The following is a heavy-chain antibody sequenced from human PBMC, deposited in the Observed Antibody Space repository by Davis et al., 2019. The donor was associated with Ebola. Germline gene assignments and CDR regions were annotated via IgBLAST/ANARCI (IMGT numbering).Heavy chain of an antibody. CDR2: ISSSGSTI. CDR1: RFTFSDYY. Sequence: GGSLRLSCAASRFTFSDYYMSWIRQAPGKGLEWVSYISSSGSTIYYADSAKGRFTISRDNAKNSLYLQMNSLRAEDTALYYCATTASYSSSSVFYYYYYGMDVWGKGTTVTVSS. J-gene: IGHJ6*04. D-gene: IGHD6-6*01. CDR3: ATTASYSSSSVFYYYYYGMDV. V-gene: IGHV3-11*01.